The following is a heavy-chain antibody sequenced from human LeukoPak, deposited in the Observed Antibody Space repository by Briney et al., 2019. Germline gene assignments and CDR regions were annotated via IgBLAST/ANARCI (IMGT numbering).Heavy chain of an antibody. CDR3: ARDISSSRGDFDY. D-gene: IGHD6-6*01. J-gene: IGHJ4*02. CDR1: GFTFSSYA. V-gene: IGHV3-20*04. CDR2: INWNGGST. Sequence: GGSLRLSCAASGFTFSSYAMSWVRQAPGKGLEWVSGINWNGGSTGYADSVKGRFTISRDNAKNSLYPQMNSLRAEDTALYYCARDISSSRGDFDYWGQGTLVTVSS.